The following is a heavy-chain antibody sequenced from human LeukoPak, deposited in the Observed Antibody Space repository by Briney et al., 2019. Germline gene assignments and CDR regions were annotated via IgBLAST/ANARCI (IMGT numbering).Heavy chain of an antibody. J-gene: IGHJ4*02. CDR3: ARQYHSYDYVWGADY. D-gene: IGHD3-16*01. CDR1: GYSFTSYW. CDR2: IYPGDSDT. Sequence: GESLKISCKGSGYSFTSYWIGWVRQMPGKGLEWMGIIYPGDSDTRYSPSFQGQVTISADKSISTAYLQWSSLKASDTAMYYCARQYHSYDYVWGADYWGPGTLVTVSS. V-gene: IGHV5-51*01.